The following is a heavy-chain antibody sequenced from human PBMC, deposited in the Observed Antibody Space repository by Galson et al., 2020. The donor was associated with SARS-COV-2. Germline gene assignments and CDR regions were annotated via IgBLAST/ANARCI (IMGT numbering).Heavy chain of an antibody. V-gene: IGHV3-30*02. D-gene: IGHD5-12*01. CDR1: GFTFSNSD. Sequence: GGSLRLSCTASGFTFSNSDIPWARQAPGKGLAWVTYVYRYGGDQRYAESVKGRFTTSRDNSKNTVYLQMSSLRPEDTAMYYCAKIYDIDSGDDFDFWGHGTLDIVSA. J-gene: IGHJ3*01. CDR3: AKIYDIDSGDDFDF. CDR2: VYRYGGDQ.